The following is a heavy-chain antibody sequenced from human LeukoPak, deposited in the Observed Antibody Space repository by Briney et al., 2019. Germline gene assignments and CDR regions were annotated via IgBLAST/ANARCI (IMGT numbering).Heavy chain of an antibody. D-gene: IGHD3-22*01. V-gene: IGHV3-23*01. CDR1: GFTLSSYA. CDR2: ISGSGGST. J-gene: IGHJ4*02. CDR3: AKAKVASSGYYFDY. Sequence: GGSLRLSCAASGFTLSSYAMSWVRQAPGKGLEWVSAISGSGGSTYYADSVKGRFTISRDNSKNTLYLQMNSLRAEDTAVYYCAKAKVASSGYYFDYWGQGTLVTVSS.